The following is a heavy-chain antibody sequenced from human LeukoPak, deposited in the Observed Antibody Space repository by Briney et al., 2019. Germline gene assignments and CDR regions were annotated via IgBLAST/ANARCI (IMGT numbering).Heavy chain of an antibody. V-gene: IGHV4-34*01. D-gene: IGHD2-2*01. CDR2: INHSGST. CDR3: ASRAQHQNWFDP. Sequence: SETLSLTCAVYGGSFSGYYWSWIRQPPGKGLEWIGEINHSGSTNYNPSLKSRVTISVDTSKNQFSLKRSSVTAADTAVYYCASRAQHQNWFDPWGQGTLVTVSS. J-gene: IGHJ5*02. CDR1: GGSFSGYY.